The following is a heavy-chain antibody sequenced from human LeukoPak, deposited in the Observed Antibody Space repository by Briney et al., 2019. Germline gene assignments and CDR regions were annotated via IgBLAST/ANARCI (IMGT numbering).Heavy chain of an antibody. D-gene: IGHD1-1*01. CDR3: ASGPTTGDY. Sequence: ASVKVSCKASGYTFISHEINWVRQATGQGLGWMGWMNPNSGNTGYAQKFQGRVTMTRNTSISTAYMELSSLRWEDTAVYYCASGPTTGDYWGQGTLVTVSS. V-gene: IGHV1-8*01. J-gene: IGHJ4*02. CDR1: GYTFISHE. CDR2: MNPNSGNT.